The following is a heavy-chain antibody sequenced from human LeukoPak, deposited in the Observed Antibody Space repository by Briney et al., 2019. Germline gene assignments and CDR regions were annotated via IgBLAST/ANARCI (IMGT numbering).Heavy chain of an antibody. J-gene: IGHJ4*02. CDR2: ISGSGGST. CDR3: AKKIQLWLPD. Sequence: GGSLRLSCASSGFTFSNYAMSWVRQAPGKGLEWVSAISGSGGSTYYADSVKGRFTISRDNSKNPLYLQMSSLRAEDTAVYYCAKKIQLWLPDWGQGTLVTVSS. D-gene: IGHD5-18*01. CDR1: GFTFSNYA. V-gene: IGHV3-23*01.